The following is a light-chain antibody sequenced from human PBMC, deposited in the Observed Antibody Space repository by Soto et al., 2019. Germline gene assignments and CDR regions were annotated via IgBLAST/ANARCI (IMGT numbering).Light chain of an antibody. CDR2: EVS. V-gene: IGLV2-14*01. Sequence: QSALTQPASVSGSPGQSITISCTGTSSDVGAYNYVSWYQEHPGKAPKLMIFEVSDRPSGVSRRFSGSKSGNTASLTISGLQAEDEADYYCSSTSSNTLVFGGGTKLTVL. CDR3: SSTSSNTLV. CDR1: SSDVGAYNY. J-gene: IGLJ2*01.